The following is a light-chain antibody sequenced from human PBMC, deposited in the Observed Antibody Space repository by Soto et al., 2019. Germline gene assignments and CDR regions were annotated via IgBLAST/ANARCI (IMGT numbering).Light chain of an antibody. J-gene: IGLJ3*02. CDR2: EVT. CDR1: SSDIGTYNY. Sequence: QSALTQPASVSGSPGQSITISCTGTSSDIGTYNYVSWYQQHPGTAPKLIMYEVTNRPSGVSAHFSGSKSGNAASLTISGLQAADEADYYCSSYTSSNSWVFGGGTKLTVL. V-gene: IGLV2-14*01. CDR3: SSYTSSNSWV.